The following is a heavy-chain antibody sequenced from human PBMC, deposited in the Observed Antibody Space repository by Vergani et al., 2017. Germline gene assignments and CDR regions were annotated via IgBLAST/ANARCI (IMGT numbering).Heavy chain of an antibody. CDR2: IYPGDSDT. J-gene: IGHJ1*01. Sequence: EVQLVQSGAEVKKPGESLKISCKGSGYSFTSYWIGWVRQMPGKGLDWMGIIYPGDSDTRYSPSFQGQVTISADKSISTAYLQWSSLKASDTAMYYCARSYCSSTSCYGVYFQHWGQGTLVTVSS. D-gene: IGHD2-2*01. CDR3: ARSYCSSTSCYGVYFQH. CDR1: GYSFTSYW. V-gene: IGHV5-51*01.